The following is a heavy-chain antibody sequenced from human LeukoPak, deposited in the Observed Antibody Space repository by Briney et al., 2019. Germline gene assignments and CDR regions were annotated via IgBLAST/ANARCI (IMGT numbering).Heavy chain of an antibody. Sequence: SETLSLTCTVSGGSISSYYWSWIRQPPGKGLEWIGYIYYSGSTNYNPSLKSRVTISVDTSKNQFSLKLSSVTAADTAVYYCARRGRWSMARGVGYFDYWGQGTLVTVSS. V-gene: IGHV4-59*08. J-gene: IGHJ4*02. D-gene: IGHD3-10*01. CDR2: IYYSGST. CDR1: GGSISSYY. CDR3: ARRGRWSMARGVGYFDY.